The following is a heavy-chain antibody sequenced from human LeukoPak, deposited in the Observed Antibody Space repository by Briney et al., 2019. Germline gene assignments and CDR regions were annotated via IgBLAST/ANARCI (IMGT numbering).Heavy chain of an antibody. J-gene: IGHJ4*02. Sequence: SETLSLTCTVSGGSISSSSYYWGWIRQPPGKGREWFGSIYYSGSTYYNPSLKSRVTISVDTSKNQFSLKLSSVTAADTAVYYCARGGVATVSIFDYWGQGTLVTVSS. CDR3: ARGGVATVSIFDY. CDR2: IYYSGST. D-gene: IGHD5-12*01. V-gene: IGHV4-39*01. CDR1: GGSISSSSYY.